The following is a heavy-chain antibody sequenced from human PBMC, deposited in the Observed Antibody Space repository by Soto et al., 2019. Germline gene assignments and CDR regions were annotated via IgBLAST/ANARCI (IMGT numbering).Heavy chain of an antibody. Sequence: SQTLSLTCAISGDSVSSNSAAWNWIGQSPSRGLEWLGRTYYRSKWYNDYAVSVKSRITINPDTSKNQFSLQLNSVTPEDTAVYYCARVGCSSTSCYSHYYYGMDVWGQGTTVTVSS. J-gene: IGHJ6*02. CDR3: ARVGCSSTSCYSHYYYGMDV. D-gene: IGHD2-2*01. V-gene: IGHV6-1*01. CDR1: GDSVSSNSAA. CDR2: TYYRSKWYN.